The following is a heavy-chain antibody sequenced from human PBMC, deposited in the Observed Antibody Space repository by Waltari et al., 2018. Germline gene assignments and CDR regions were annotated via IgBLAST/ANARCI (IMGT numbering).Heavy chain of an antibody. J-gene: IGHJ4*02. CDR2: IKQGGSEK. CDR1: GFTLIHYW. V-gene: IGHV3-7*01. D-gene: IGHD3-3*02. CDR3: ARGIVDY. Sequence: EVLLVESGGGSVQPGGSRRLSWTAAGFTLIHYWLSGVRQAPGKGLEWVASIKQGGSEKYYVDSVKGRFTISRDNPKNSLYLQMNSLRAEDTAVYYCARGIVDYWGQGTLVTVSS.